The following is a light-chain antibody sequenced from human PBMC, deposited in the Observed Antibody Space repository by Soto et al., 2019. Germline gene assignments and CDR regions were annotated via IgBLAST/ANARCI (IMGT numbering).Light chain of an antibody. CDR2: DAS. J-gene: IGKJ4*01. Sequence: DIKMTQSPSTLSASVGDRVTIAFRASQRISTWLAWYQQTPGKAPKHLISDASSLEPGVPSRFRGTGSGTDFTLPLTRLQPEDVEADYCQQANSLPLTFGGGTKVDIK. CDR1: QRISTW. V-gene: IGKV1-5*01. CDR3: QQANSLPLT.